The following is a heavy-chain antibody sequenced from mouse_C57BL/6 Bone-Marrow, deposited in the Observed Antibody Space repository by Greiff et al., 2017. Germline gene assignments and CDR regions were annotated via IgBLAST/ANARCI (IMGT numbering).Heavy chain of an antibody. V-gene: IGHV1-81*01. D-gene: IGHD1-1*01. CDR3: ARSRRDYYSGSSHCFDY. CDR2: IYPRSGNT. CDR1: GYTFTSYG. J-gene: IGHJ2*01. Sequence: VKLQESGAELARPGASVKLSCKASGYTFTSYGISWVKQRTGQGLEWIGEIYPRSGNTYYNEKFKGKATLTADKSSSTAYMELRSLTSEDSAVYFCARSRRDYYSGSSHCFDYWGQGTTLTVSS.